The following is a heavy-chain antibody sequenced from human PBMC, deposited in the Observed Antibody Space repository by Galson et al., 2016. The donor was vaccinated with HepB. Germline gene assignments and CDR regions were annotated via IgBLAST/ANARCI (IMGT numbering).Heavy chain of an antibody. CDR1: GGSISDSYYY. D-gene: IGHD6-13*01. V-gene: IGHV4-39*02. J-gene: IGHJ4*02. CDR2: VYYSGST. Sequence: LSLTCSASGGSISDSYYYWDWIRQPPGKGLEWIGSVYYSGSTYYNPSLKSRVTISVDTSKNQFSPRLSSVTAADTAVYYCARERAGKMGYWGQGTLVTVSS. CDR3: ARERAGKMGY.